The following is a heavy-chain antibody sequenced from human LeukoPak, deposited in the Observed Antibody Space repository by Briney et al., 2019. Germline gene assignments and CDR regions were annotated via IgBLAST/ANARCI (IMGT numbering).Heavy chain of an antibody. CDR2: MNPNSGNT. V-gene: IGHV1-8*01. CDR3: ARVLSGSYSDAFDI. CDR1: GYTFTSYD. Sequence: ASVKVSCKASGYTFTSYDINWVRQATGQGLEWMGWMNPNSGNTGYAQKFQGRVTMTRNTSISTAYMELSSLRSEDTAVYYCARVLSGSYSDAFDIWGRGTMVTVSS. D-gene: IGHD1-26*01. J-gene: IGHJ3*02.